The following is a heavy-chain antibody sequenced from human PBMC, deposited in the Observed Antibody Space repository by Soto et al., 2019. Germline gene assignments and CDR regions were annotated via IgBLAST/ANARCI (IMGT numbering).Heavy chain of an antibody. CDR2: IYYDGSKK. V-gene: IGHV3-30*03. Sequence: QVQLVESGGGVVQPGRSLRLSCAASGFSFSNYGMHWVRQAPGRGLEWVAVIYYDGSKKFSADSVKGRFTISRDNFRNTLYLQMDSLRTEDTAGYYWVRNCNHLEDASAFDIWGQGTMVTVSS. CDR3: VRNCNHLEDASAFDI. J-gene: IGHJ3*02. CDR1: GFSFSNYG. D-gene: IGHD2-15*01.